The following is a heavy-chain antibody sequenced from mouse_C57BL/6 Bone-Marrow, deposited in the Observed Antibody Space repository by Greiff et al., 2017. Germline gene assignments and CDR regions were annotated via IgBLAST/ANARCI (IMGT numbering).Heavy chain of an antibody. J-gene: IGHJ4*01. CDR3: ASHYYGSSYCYAMDY. Sequence: VQLQQSGPGLVAPSQSLSITCTVSGFSLTSYAISWVRQPPGKGLEWLGVIWTGGGTNYNSALKSRLSISKDNSKSQVFLKMNSLQTDDTARYYCASHYYGSSYCYAMDYWGQGTSVTVSS. V-gene: IGHV2-9-1*01. CDR1: GFSLTSYA. D-gene: IGHD1-1*01. CDR2: IWTGGGT.